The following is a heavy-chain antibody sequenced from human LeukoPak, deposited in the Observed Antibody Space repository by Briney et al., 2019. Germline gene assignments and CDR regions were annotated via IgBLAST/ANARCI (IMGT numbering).Heavy chain of an antibody. CDR2: IKQDGGEK. J-gene: IGHJ4*02. CDR3: AGRGDGNLYYFDH. Sequence: GGSLRLSCAASGFTFSSYWMSWVRQAPGKGLEWVDNIKQDGGEKYYVDSVKGRFTISRDNAKNSLYLQMNSLRPEDTAVYYCAGRGDGNLYYFDHWGKGTLVTASS. V-gene: IGHV3-7*04. D-gene: IGHD5-24*01. CDR1: GFTFSSYW.